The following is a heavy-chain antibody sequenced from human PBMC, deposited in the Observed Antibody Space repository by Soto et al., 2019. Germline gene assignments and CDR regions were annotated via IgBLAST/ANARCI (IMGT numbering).Heavy chain of an antibody. D-gene: IGHD2-15*01. Sequence: ASVKVSCKASGYTFTGYYMHWVRQSAGQGLEWMGWINPNSGGTNYAQKFQGRVTMTRDTSISTAYMELSRLRSDDTAVYYCASRDDGYCSGGSCYSLDHWGQGTLVTVSS. CDR2: INPNSGGT. CDR3: ASRDDGYCSGGSCYSLDH. V-gene: IGHV1-2*02. J-gene: IGHJ4*02. CDR1: GYTFTGYY.